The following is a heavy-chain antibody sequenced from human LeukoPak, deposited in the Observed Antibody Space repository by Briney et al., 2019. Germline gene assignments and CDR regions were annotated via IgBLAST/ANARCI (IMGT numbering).Heavy chain of an antibody. CDR2: ISGNSGST. V-gene: IGHV3-23*01. J-gene: IGHJ4*02. Sequence: GGSLRLTCAASGFTFSSYAMSWVRQGPGKGLEWVSGISGNSGSTYYAESVKGRFTISRDNSKNTLYLQMNSLRDEDTDVYYCAKVAVPGAKVFDQWGQGILVTVSS. D-gene: IGHD2-2*01. CDR1: GFTFSSYA. CDR3: AKVAVPGAKVFDQ.